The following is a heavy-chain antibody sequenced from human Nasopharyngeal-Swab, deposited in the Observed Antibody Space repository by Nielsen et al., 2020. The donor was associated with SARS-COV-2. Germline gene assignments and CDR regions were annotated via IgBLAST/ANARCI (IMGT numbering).Heavy chain of an antibody. V-gene: IGHV3-30-3*01. J-gene: IGHJ6*02. D-gene: IGHD6-13*01. CDR3: ARDQGSSWYTYYYYYGMDV. CDR1: GFTISSDA. Sequence: GGSLRLSCAVSGFTISSDAMHWVRQAPGKGLEWVAVISYDGSKKYYADSVKGRFTISRDNSKNTLYLQMNSLRAEDTAVYYCARDQGSSWYTYYYYYGMDVWGQGTTVTVSS. CDR2: ISYDGSKK.